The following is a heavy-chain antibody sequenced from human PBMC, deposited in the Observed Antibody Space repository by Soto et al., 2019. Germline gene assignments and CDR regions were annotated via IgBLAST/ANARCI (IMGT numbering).Heavy chain of an antibody. Sequence: EVQLVESGGGLVKPGGSLRLSCAASGFTFSSYSMNWVRQAPGKGLEWVSSISRSSSHIYYADSVKGRFTISRDDAKNSLYLQMSSLRAEDTAVYYCARLTVVTDYDDYWGQGTLVTVSS. CDR3: ARLTVVTDYDDY. CDR2: ISRSSSHI. V-gene: IGHV3-21*01. CDR1: GFTFSSYS. D-gene: IGHD2-15*01. J-gene: IGHJ4*02.